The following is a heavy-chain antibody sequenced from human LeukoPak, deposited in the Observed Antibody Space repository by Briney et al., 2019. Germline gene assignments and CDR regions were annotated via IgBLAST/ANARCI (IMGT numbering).Heavy chain of an antibody. CDR1: GYTFTSYA. V-gene: IGHV1-69*13. J-gene: IGHJ6*02. Sequence: SVKVSCKTSGYTFTSYAISWVRQAPGQGLEWMGGIIPIFGTANYAQKFQGRVTITADESTSTAYMELSSLRSEDTAVYYCASYCGGDCYPPYYYGMDVWGQGTTVTVSS. CDR2: IIPIFGTA. D-gene: IGHD2-21*02. CDR3: ASYCGGDCYPPYYYGMDV.